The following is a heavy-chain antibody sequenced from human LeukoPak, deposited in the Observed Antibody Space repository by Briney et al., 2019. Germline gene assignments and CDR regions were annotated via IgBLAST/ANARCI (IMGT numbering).Heavy chain of an antibody. Sequence: GGSLRLSRVASGFTFSSYAMSWVRQAPGKWLEWVSGISGSGGETYYVNSAKGRFTISRDNSKNTLYLQMNSLRAEDTAVYYCAKSRARREGSSGSIDYWGQGTLVTVSS. J-gene: IGHJ4*02. CDR3: AKSRARREGSSGSIDY. V-gene: IGHV3-23*01. CDR2: ISGSGGET. D-gene: IGHD3-22*01. CDR1: GFTFSSYA.